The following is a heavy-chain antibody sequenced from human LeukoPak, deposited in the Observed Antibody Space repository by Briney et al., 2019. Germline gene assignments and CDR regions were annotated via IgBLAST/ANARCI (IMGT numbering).Heavy chain of an antibody. V-gene: IGHV3-74*01. J-gene: IGHJ4*02. D-gene: IGHD1-26*01. CDR3: AKLILGARSLFDF. Sequence: PGGSLRLSCAVSGFTFSSYWMHWVRQVPGEGLVWVSRINSDGYSIGYADSVKGRFTISRDNSKNTLYLQMSSLRADDTAMYYCAKLILGARSLFDFRGQGILVTVSS. CDR2: INSDGYSI. CDR1: GFTFSSYW.